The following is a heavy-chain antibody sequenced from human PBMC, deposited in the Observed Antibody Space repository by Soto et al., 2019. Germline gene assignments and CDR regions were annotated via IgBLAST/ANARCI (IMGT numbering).Heavy chain of an antibody. CDR1: GYTFNTYG. V-gene: IGHV1-18*01. CDR2: ISAYDGKT. D-gene: IGHD2-21*02. Sequence: ASVKVSCKTSGYTFNTYGINWVRQAPGQGLELMGWISAYDGKTTYAEKFQGRVTLTTDTSTSTAYMELRSLRSDDTAVYYCATDLVVTPGKYWGQGTLVTVSS. CDR3: ATDLVVTPGKY. J-gene: IGHJ4*02.